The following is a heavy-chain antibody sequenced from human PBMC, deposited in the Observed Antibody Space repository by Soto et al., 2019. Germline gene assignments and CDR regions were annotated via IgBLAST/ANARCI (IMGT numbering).Heavy chain of an antibody. CDR3: AGDPPPGIAAAGNYYHYYGMDV. CDR1: GYTFTSYG. CDR2: ISAYNGNT. D-gene: IGHD6-13*01. Sequence: QVQLVQSGAEVKKPGASVKVSCKASGYTFTSYGISWVRQAPGQGLEWMGWISAYNGNTNYAQKLQGRVTMTTDTYTSTAYMELRSLRSDDTAVYYCAGDPPPGIAAAGNYYHYYGMDVWGQGTTVTVSS. V-gene: IGHV1-18*01. J-gene: IGHJ6*02.